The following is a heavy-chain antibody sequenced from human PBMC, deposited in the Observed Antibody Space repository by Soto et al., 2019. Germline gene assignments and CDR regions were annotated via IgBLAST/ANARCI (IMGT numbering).Heavy chain of an antibody. CDR1: GFSLSSTRVA. D-gene: IGHD6-19*01. Sequence: QITLKESGPTLVKPTQTLTLTCTFSGFSLSSTRVAVGWIRQPPGKALEWLALIYWDDDKRYSPFLKSRLTIPEDTSKTQAVLTMTNMDPVDTATYYCAHSVVAGLGYYFDYWGQGTLVTVSS. CDR3: AHSVVAGLGYYFDY. CDR2: IYWDDDK. J-gene: IGHJ4*02. V-gene: IGHV2-5*02.